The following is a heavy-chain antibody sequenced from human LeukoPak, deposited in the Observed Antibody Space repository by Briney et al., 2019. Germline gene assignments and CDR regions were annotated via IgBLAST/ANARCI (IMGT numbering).Heavy chain of an antibody. J-gene: IGHJ1*01. CDR1: GGSISSSSYY. D-gene: IGHD3-22*01. CDR3: ARRRYYDATGYLD. V-gene: IGHV4-39*01. CDR2: IYYSGST. Sequence: SETLSLTCTTSGGSISSSSYYWDWIRQYPGKGPEWLGTIYYSGSTYYNASLKSRLFISVDTSNNQFSLRLSFVTAADTAVYYCARRRYYDATGYLDWGQGTLITVSS.